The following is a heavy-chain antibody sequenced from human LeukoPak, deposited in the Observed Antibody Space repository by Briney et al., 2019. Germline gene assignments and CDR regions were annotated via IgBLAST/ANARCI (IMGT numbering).Heavy chain of an antibody. J-gene: IGHJ4*02. V-gene: IGHV3-30-3*01. CDR3: AREYYYDSSGYVMGPDY. CDR2: ISYDGSNK. CDR1: GFTFSSYA. D-gene: IGHD3-22*01. Sequence: AGGSLRLSCAASGFTFSSYAMHWVRQAPAKGLEWVAVISYDGSNKYYADSVKGRFTISRDSSKNTLYLQMNSLRAEDTAVYHCAREYYYDSSGYVMGPDYWGQGTLVTVSS.